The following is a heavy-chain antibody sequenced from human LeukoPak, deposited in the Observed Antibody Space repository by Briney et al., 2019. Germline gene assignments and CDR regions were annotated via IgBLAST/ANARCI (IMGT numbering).Heavy chain of an antibody. D-gene: IGHD5-18*01. CDR3: ARDLSVTTRDDAFDI. V-gene: IGHV4-59*01. CDR2: IYYSGST. J-gene: IGHJ3*02. CDR1: GGSISSYY. Sequence: SETLSLTCTVSGGSISSYYWTWIRQPPGKGLKWIGYIYYSGSTNYNPSLKSRVTISVDTSKNQFSLKLSSVTAADTAVYYCARDLSVTTRDDAFDIWGQGTMVTVSS.